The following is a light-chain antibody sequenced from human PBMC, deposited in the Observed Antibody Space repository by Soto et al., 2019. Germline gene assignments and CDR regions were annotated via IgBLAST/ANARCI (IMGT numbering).Light chain of an antibody. Sequence: EIVLTQSPGTLSLSPGERATLSCRARQSVSSNYLAWYQQKFGQAPRLLIYGASSRATGIPDRFSGSGSGTDFTLTISRLEPEDFAVYYCQQYGSSPPYTFGQGTKLEIK. J-gene: IGKJ2*01. CDR3: QQYGSSPPYT. CDR2: GAS. V-gene: IGKV3-20*01. CDR1: QSVSSNY.